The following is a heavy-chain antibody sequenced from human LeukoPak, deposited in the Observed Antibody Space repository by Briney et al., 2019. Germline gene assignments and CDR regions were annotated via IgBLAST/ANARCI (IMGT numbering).Heavy chain of an antibody. J-gene: IGHJ4*02. CDR1: RFTFSSYA. CDR3: AKGYVVVPLIYFDY. Sequence: PGGPLRLSCAASRFTFSSYAMSWVRQAPGKGLEWVSAISGSGGSTYYADSVKGRFTISRDNSKNTLYLQMNSLRAEDTAVYYCAKGYVVVPLIYFDYWGQGTLVTVSS. CDR2: ISGSGGST. V-gene: IGHV3-23*01. D-gene: IGHD3-22*01.